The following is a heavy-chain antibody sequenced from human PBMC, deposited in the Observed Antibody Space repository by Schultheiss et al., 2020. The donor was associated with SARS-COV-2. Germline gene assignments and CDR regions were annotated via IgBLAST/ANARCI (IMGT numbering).Heavy chain of an antibody. CDR1: GFTFTSSA. CDR3: ARGSSSGWYDAFDI. V-gene: IGHV1-69*05. J-gene: IGHJ3*02. CDR2: IIPIFGTA. Sequence: SVKVSCKASGFTFTSSAVQWVRQARGQRLEWMGGIIPIFGTANYAQKFQGRVTMTTDTSTSTAYMELRSLRSDDTAVYYCARGSSSGWYDAFDIWGQGTMVTVSS. D-gene: IGHD6-19*01.